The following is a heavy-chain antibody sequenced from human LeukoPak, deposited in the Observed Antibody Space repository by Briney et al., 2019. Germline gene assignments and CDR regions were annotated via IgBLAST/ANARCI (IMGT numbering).Heavy chain of an antibody. CDR2: INYGGST. Sequence: SETLSLTCAVHGGPFSNYYWSWVRQTPEKGLEWIGEINYGGSTNYKPSLRSRLTLSVDMSKKHFSLRLTSVTAADTAVYYCATSGWYLLPGVYWGQGTLVTVSS. CDR1: GGPFSNYY. D-gene: IGHD6-19*01. V-gene: IGHV4-34*01. CDR3: ATSGWYLLPGVY. J-gene: IGHJ4*02.